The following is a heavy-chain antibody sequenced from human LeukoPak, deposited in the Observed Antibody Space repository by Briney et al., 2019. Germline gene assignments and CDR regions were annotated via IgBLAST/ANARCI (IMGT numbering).Heavy chain of an antibody. CDR1: GFTFSSYA. D-gene: IGHD2-21*02. CDR3: ARSRGLLPPYFDY. CDR2: ISGSGGST. V-gene: IGHV3-23*01. J-gene: IGHJ4*02. Sequence: PGGSLRLSCAASGFTFSSYAMSWVRQAPGKGLEWVSDISGSGGSTYYADSVKGRFTISRDNAKNSLYLQMNSLRAEDTAVYYCARSRGLLPPYFDYWGQGTLVTVSS.